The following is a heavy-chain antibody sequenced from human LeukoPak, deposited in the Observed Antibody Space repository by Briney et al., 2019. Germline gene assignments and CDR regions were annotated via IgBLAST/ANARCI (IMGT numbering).Heavy chain of an antibody. V-gene: IGHV3-53*01. J-gene: IGHJ6*02. CDR1: GFTVSSNY. Sequence: PGGSLRLSCAASGFTVSSNYMSWVRQAPGKGLEWVSVIYSGGSTYYADSMKGRFTISKDNARNSLYLQMNSLRAEDTAVYYCARGHYGDTYGMDVWGPGTTVTVSS. CDR2: IYSGGST. D-gene: IGHD4-17*01. CDR3: ARGHYGDTYGMDV.